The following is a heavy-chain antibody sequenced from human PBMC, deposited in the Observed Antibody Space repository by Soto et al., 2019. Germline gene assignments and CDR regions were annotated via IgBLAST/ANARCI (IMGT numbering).Heavy chain of an antibody. J-gene: IGHJ4*02. CDR3: AGGSSGAFDY. V-gene: IGHV3-23*01. CDR2: ISGSGGTT. D-gene: IGHD3-22*01. CDR1: GFTFSSYA. Sequence: EVQLLESGGGLVQPGGSLRLSCAASGFTFSSYAMSWVRQAPGKGLEWVSTISGSGGTTYYADSVKGRFTISRDNSKNTLYLHMNSLKAEDPAVYYCAGGSSGAFDYWGQGTLVTVSS.